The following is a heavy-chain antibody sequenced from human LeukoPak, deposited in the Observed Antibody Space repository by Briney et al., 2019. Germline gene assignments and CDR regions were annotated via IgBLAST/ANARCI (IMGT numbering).Heavy chain of an antibody. D-gene: IGHD6-13*01. J-gene: IGHJ4*02. CDR2: ISYDGSNK. V-gene: IGHV3-30*18. CDR3: AKELTAAAGFGFDY. Sequence: HPGRSLRLSCAASGFTFSSYGMHWVRQAPGKGLEWVAVISYDGSNKYYADSVKGRFTISRDNSKNTLYLQMNSLRTEDTAVYYCAKELTAAAGFGFDYWGQGTLVTVSS. CDR1: GFTFSSYG.